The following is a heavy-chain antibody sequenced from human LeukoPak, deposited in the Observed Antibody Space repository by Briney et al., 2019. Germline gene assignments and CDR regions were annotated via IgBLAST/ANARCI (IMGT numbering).Heavy chain of an antibody. V-gene: IGHV1-2*06. CDR1: GYTFTGYY. Sequence: ASVKVSCKASGYTFTGYYMHWVRQAPGQGLEWMGRINPNSGGTNYAQKFQGRVTMTRDTSSSTAYMELSRLSSDDTAVYYCARGEVGATAEIDYCGQGALVTVSS. CDR3: ARGEVGATAEIDY. J-gene: IGHJ4*02. D-gene: IGHD1-26*01. CDR2: INPNSGGT.